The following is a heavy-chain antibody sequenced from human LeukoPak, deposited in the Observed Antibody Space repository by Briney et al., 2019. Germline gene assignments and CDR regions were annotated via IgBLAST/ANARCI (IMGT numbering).Heavy chain of an antibody. D-gene: IGHD3-10*01. J-gene: IGHJ4*02. CDR2: ISSEGGDT. Sequence: GGSLRLSCAASGFSFSSYSMHWVRQAPGKGLEWVAVISSEGGDTYYADSVKGRFTISRANYKNTLYLQLNSLRPEDTAVFYCARDVNHDRFRGFYFDHWGQGTLITVSA. CDR1: GFSFSSYS. V-gene: IGHV3-30-3*01. CDR3: ARDVNHDRFRGFYFDH.